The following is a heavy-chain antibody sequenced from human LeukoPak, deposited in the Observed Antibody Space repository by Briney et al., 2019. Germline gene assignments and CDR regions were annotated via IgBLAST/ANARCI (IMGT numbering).Heavy chain of an antibody. V-gene: IGHV1-2*02. D-gene: IGHD3-22*01. CDR2: INPNSGGT. CDR1: GYTFTGYY. J-gene: IGHJ4*02. Sequence: ASVKVSCKASGYTFTGYYMHWVRQAPGQGLEWMGWINPNSGGTNYAQKFQGRVTMTRDTSIGTAYMELSRLRSDDTAVYYCARSPILYDSSGYYYYFDYWGQGTLVTGSS. CDR3: ARSPILYDSSGYYYYFDY.